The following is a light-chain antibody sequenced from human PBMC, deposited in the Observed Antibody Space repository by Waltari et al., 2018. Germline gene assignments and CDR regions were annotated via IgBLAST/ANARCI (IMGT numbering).Light chain of an antibody. CDR2: DVS. J-gene: IGLJ1*01. Sequence: QSALTPPASVSGSPGQSIPISCTRTSSDVGGYTYVSWYQHSPGKAPKLLIYDVSQRPSRVSNRFSASRSGNTASLTISGLQAEDEADYYCNSYTSDNTFVFGTGTKVTVL. CDR3: NSYTSDNTFV. V-gene: IGLV2-14*03. CDR1: SSDVGGYTY.